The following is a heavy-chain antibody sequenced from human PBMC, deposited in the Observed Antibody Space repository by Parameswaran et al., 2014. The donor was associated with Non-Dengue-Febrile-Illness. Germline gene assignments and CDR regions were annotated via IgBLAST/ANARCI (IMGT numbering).Heavy chain of an antibody. Sequence: ASVKVSCKASGYTFTSYGISWVRQAPGQGLEWMGWISAYNGNTNYAQKLQGRVTMTTDTSTSTAYMELRSLRSDDTAVYYCARGRSGVRGVIIFDYWGQGTLVTVSS. V-gene: IGHV1-18*01. CDR2: ISAYNGNT. J-gene: IGHJ4*02. D-gene: IGHD3-10*01. CDR3: ARGRSGVRGVIIFDY. CDR1: GYTFTSYG.